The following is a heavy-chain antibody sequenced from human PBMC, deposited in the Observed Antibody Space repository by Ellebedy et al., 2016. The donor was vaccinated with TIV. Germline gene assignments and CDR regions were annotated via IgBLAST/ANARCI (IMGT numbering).Heavy chain of an antibody. V-gene: IGHV4-59*08. CDR1: GGSISSYY. Sequence: SETLSLTCIVSGGSISSYYWSWIRQSPGKGLEWIGYLYYSGRTNHNPSLKSRVTISVDTSKNQFSLKLSSVTAADTAVYYCARHKTYFDKGLHYYNGMDVWGQGTTVTVSS. CDR2: LYYSGRT. D-gene: IGHD3-3*01. CDR3: ARHKTYFDKGLHYYNGMDV. J-gene: IGHJ6*02.